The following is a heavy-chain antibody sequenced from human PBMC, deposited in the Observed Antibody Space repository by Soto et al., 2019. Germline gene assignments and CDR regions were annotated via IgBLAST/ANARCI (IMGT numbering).Heavy chain of an antibody. J-gene: IGHJ5*02. V-gene: IGHV4-31*03. Sequence: QVQLQESGPGLVKPSQTLSLTCTVSGGSISSGGYYWTWIRQHPGKGLEWIGYIYSSGSTYYNPSLMSRVAISLDRSENQFSLKLSSVTAADTAVYYCATQNCSSNFLRWFDPWGQGTLVTVSS. CDR2: IYSSGST. CDR1: GGSISSGGYY. D-gene: IGHD2-2*01. CDR3: ATQNCSSNFLRWFDP.